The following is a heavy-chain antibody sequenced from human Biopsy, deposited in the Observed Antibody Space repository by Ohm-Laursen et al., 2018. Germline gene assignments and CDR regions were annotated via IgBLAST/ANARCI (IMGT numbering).Heavy chain of an antibody. Sequence: SLRLSCSASGFTFSSYEMNWVRQVPGKGLEWVSYISSSGSTIYSADSVKGRFTISRDNAKNSLYLQMNSLRAEDTAVYYCARDYPSYSSGWYREPPIQCWGQGTLVTVSS. CDR2: ISSSGSTI. V-gene: IGHV3-48*03. CDR3: ARDYPSYSSGWYREPPIQC. J-gene: IGHJ4*02. CDR1: GFTFSSYE. D-gene: IGHD6-19*01.